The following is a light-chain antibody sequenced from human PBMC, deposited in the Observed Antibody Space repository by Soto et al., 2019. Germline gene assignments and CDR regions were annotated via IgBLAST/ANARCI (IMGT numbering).Light chain of an antibody. J-gene: IGLJ2*01. CDR3: SSYAGSNNVG. CDR2: EVS. V-gene: IGLV2-8*01. Sequence: QSVLTQPPSASGSPGQSVTISCTGTSGDVGGYNYVSWYQQHPGRAPKLMIYEVSARPSGVPDRFSGSKSGNTASLTVSGLQAEDEADYYCSSYAGSNNVGFGGGTKLTVL. CDR1: SGDVGGYNY.